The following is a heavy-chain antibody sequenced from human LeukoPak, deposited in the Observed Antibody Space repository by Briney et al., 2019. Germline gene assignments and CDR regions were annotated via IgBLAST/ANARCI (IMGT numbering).Heavy chain of an antibody. CDR3: ARLDCTGDGCYNH. Sequence: SETLSLTCSVSGDSVTSYYWSWIRQPPGKGLEWIGYVSSDGATNYTPSLRSRVIMSVDTAKNHISLSLTSLTAADTAIYYCARLDCTGDGCYNHWGQGTLVTVPS. J-gene: IGHJ4*02. D-gene: IGHD2-8*02. V-gene: IGHV4-59*08. CDR1: GDSVTSYY. CDR2: VSSDGAT.